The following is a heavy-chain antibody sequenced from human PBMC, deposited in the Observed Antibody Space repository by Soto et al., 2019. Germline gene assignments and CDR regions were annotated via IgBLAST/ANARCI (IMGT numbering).Heavy chain of an antibody. CDR1: GFSLSTSGVG. CDR2: IYWDDDK. D-gene: IGHD3-10*01. V-gene: IGHV2-5*02. J-gene: IGHJ5*02. CDR3: AHRRGITMVRGARTSNWFDP. Sequence: QITLKESGPTLVKPTQTLTLTCTFSGFSLSTSGVGVGWIRQPPGKALEWLALIYWDDDKRYSPSLKSRLTITQDTSXXQXVXRMTNMHPVDTAPYYCAHRRGITMVRGARTSNWFDPWGQGTLVTVSS.